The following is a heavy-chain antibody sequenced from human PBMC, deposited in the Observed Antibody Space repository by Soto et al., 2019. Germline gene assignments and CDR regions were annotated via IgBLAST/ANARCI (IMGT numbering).Heavy chain of an antibody. CDR2: ISAYNGNT. D-gene: IGHD2-2*01. V-gene: IGHV1-18*01. CDR3: ATHIVVVPAAMSAIDY. CDR1: GYTFTSSG. J-gene: IGHJ4*02. Sequence: QVQLVQSGAEVKKPGASVKVSCKASGYTFTSSGISWVRQAPGQGLEWMGWISAYNGNTNYAQKLQGRVTMTTDTSTSTAYMELRSLRSDDTAVYYCATHIVVVPAAMSAIDYWGQGTLVTVSS.